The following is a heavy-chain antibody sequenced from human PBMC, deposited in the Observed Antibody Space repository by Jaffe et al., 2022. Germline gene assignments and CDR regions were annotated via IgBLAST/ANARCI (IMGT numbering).Heavy chain of an antibody. D-gene: IGHD3-22*01. CDR2: IYPGDSDT. Sequence: EVQLVQSGAEVKKPGESLKISCKGSGYSFTSYWIGWVRQMPGKGLEWMGIIYPGDSDTRYSPSFQGQVTISADKSISTAYLQWSSLKASDTAMYYCVRQWEYYYDSSGYFHWGQGTLVTVSS. CDR1: GYSFTSYW. J-gene: IGHJ4*02. V-gene: IGHV5-51*01. CDR3: VRQWEYYYDSSGYFH.